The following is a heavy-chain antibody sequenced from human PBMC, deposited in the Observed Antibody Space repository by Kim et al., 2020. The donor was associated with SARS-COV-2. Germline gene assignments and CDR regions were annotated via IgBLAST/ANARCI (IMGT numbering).Heavy chain of an antibody. J-gene: IGHJ4*02. Sequence: GGSLRLSCAASGFTFSSYAMHWVRQAPGKGLEWVAVISYDGSNKYYADSVKGRFTISRDNSKNTLYLQMNNLRAEDTAVYYCARDGLYSSDWITYFDYWGQGTLVTVSS. CDR3: ARDGLYSSDWITYFDY. CDR2: ISYDGSNK. D-gene: IGHD6-19*01. V-gene: IGHV3-30-3*01. CDR1: GFTFSSYA.